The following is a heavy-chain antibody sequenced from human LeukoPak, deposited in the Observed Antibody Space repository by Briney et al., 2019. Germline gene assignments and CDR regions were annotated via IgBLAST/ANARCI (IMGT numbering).Heavy chain of an antibody. CDR1: GFTFSSYA. CDR2: ISGSGGST. V-gene: IGHV3-23*01. J-gene: IGHJ5*02. Sequence: PGGSLRLSCAASGFTFSSYAMSWVCQAPGKGLEWVSAISGSGGSTYYADSVKGRFTISRDNSKNTLYLQMNSLRAEDTAVYYCAKCRGGLRQLWFSRGPLEAWGQGTLVTVSS. CDR3: AKCRGGLRQLWFSRGPLEA. D-gene: IGHD5-18*01.